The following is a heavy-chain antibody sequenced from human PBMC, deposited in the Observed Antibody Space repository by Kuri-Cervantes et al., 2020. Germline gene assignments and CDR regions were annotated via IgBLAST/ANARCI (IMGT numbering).Heavy chain of an antibody. CDR1: GGSISSYY. CDR3: ARGRITMVQDQYWFDP. V-gene: IGHV4-59*12. D-gene: IGHD3-10*01. CDR2: IYHSGST. Sequence: SETLSLTCTVSGGSISSYYWSWIRQPPGKGLEWIGEIYHSGSTNYNPSLKSRVTISVDRSKNQFSLKLSSVTAADTAVYYCARGRITMVQDQYWFDPWGQGTLVTVSS. J-gene: IGHJ5*02.